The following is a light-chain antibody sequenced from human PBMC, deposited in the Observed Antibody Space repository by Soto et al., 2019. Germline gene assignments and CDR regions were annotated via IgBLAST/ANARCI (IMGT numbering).Light chain of an antibody. Sequence: DIQMTQSPSSLSASVGDRVTITCQASQDSSNYLNWYQQKPGKTTKLLIYDASNLETGVPSRFSGSGSGTDFTFTISSLQPEDIATYYCQQDDNLLTFGGGTKVEIK. V-gene: IGKV1-33*01. J-gene: IGKJ4*01. CDR1: QDSSNY. CDR2: DAS. CDR3: QQDDNLLT.